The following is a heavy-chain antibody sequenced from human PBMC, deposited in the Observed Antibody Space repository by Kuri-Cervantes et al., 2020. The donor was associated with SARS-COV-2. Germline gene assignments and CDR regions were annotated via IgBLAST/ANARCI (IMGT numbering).Heavy chain of an antibody. CDR1: GFTFSSYW. CDR3: AKTLRVYSSSPFDY. D-gene: IGHD6-13*01. V-gene: IGHV3-74*01. CDR2: INSDGSST. Sequence: GESLKISCAASGFTFSSYWMHWVRQAPGKGLVWVSRINSDGSSTSYADSVKGRFTISRDNAKNTLYLQMNSLRAEDTAVYYCAKTLRVYSSSPFDYWGQGTLVTVSS. J-gene: IGHJ4*02.